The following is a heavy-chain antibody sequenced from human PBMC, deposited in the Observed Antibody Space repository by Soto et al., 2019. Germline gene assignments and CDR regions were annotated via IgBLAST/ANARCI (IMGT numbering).Heavy chain of an antibody. D-gene: IGHD2-21*02. J-gene: IGHJ4*02. V-gene: IGHV4-30-2*01. CDR2: IFHSGGT. CDR3: ARGGDYYFGS. CDR1: GDSIGSGGFS. Sequence: TLSLTCGVSGDSIGSGGFSWSWVRQPPGGGLEWIGYIFHSGGTYYNPSLKSRVTISIDRSKNQFSLKLNSVTAAGTAVYYCARGGDYYFGSWGQGTLVTVSS.